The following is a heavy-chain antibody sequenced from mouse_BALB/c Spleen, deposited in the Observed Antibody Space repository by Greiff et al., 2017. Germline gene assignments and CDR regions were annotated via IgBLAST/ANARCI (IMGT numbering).Heavy chain of an antibody. V-gene: IGHV5-6*02. J-gene: IGHJ1*01. CDR2: ISSGGSYT. CDR3: ARPHYYGSSYWYFDV. CDR1: GFTFSSYG. D-gene: IGHD1-1*01. Sequence: EVKLVESGGDLVKPGGSLKLSCAASGFTFSSYGMSWVRQTPDKRLEWVATISSGGSYTYYPDSVKGRCTISRDNAKNTLYLQMSSLKSEDTAMYYCARPHYYGSSYWYFDVWGAGTTVTVSS.